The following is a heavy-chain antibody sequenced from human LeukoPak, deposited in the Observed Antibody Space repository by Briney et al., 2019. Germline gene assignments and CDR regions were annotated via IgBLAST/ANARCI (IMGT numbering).Heavy chain of an antibody. CDR2: IYPGDSDT. V-gene: IGHV5-51*01. Sequence: GESLKISCKTSGHSFTSNWIAWVRQMPGKGLEWMGIIYPGDSDTRYSPSFQGQVTISADKSITTAYLQWSSLKASDTAMYYCARVPPGTDGGYGMDVWGQGTTVTVSS. D-gene: IGHD2-15*01. CDR1: GHSFTSNW. J-gene: IGHJ6*02. CDR3: ARVPPGTDGGYGMDV.